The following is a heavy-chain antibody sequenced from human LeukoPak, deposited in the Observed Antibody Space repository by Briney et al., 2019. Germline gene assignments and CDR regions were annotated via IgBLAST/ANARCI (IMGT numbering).Heavy chain of an antibody. D-gene: IGHD6-6*01. V-gene: IGHV4-39*07. CDR3: ARVTREAARYWYFDL. CDR1: GGSISSISYY. CDR2: IYYSGST. Sequence: SETLSLTCTVSGGSISSISYYWGWIRQSPGKGLEWIGSIYYSGSTYYNPSLKSRVTISVDTSKNQFSLKLSTVTAADTAVYFCARVTREAARYWYFDLWGRGTLVTVSS. J-gene: IGHJ2*01.